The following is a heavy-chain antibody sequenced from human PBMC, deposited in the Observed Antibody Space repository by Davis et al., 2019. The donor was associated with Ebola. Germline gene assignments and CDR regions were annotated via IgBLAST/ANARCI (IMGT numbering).Heavy chain of an antibody. D-gene: IGHD3-10*01. CDR3: ARGNTMVRGVSWFDP. CDR1: GFTFGTYD. Sequence: GGSLRLSCPASGFTFGTYDMSWVRQAPGQGLEWVSGISASGGSTYYADSVKGRFTVSRDNSKNTLYLQMNSLRGEDTAVYYCARGNTMVRGVSWFDPWGQGTLVTVSS. CDR2: ISASGGST. V-gene: IGHV3-23*01. J-gene: IGHJ5*02.